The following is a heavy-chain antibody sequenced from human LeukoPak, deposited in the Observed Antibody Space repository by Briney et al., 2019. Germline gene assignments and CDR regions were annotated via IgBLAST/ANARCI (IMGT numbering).Heavy chain of an antibody. CDR3: AKGFGSGSYLFDYYYMDV. D-gene: IGHD3-10*01. Sequence: PGGSLRLSCAASGFTFSIYDMHWVRQAPGKGLEWVSFIQYDGSHKNYVDSVKGRFTISRDNSKNTLYLQMNSLRAEDTAVYYCAKGFGSGSYLFDYYYMDVWGKGTTVTISS. CDR1: GFTFSIYD. CDR2: IQYDGSHK. J-gene: IGHJ6*03. V-gene: IGHV3-30*02.